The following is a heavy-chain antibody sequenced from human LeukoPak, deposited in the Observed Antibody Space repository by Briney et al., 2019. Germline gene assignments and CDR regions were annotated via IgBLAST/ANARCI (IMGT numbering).Heavy chain of an antibody. J-gene: IGHJ4*02. CDR3: TTDLGTYYHGSQRLIPIDY. D-gene: IGHD3-10*01. CDR1: GGSISSSNW. V-gene: IGHV3-15*01. Sequence: PSETLSLTCAVSGGSISSSNWWSWVRQPPGKGLEWIGRIKSKTDGETTNYAEPVRGRFTISRDDSKSAVYLQMNSLKIEDTAVYYCTTDLGTYYHGSQRLIPIDYWGQGTLVTVSS. CDR2: IKSKTDGETT.